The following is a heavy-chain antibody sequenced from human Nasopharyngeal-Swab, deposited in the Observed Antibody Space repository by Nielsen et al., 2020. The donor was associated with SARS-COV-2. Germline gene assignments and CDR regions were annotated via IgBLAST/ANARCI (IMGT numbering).Heavy chain of an antibody. Sequence: GESLKISCAASGFTFRSYAISWVRQAPGKGLEWVPVISGSDYTTYYADSVKGRFTISRDNSKNTVNLQMNSLRVEDTAIYYCAKDRDSGDDSDDYYHYYGMDVWGQGTTVTVFS. CDR1: GFTFRSYA. J-gene: IGHJ6*02. CDR3: AKDRDSGDDSDDYYHYYGMDV. CDR2: ISGSDYTT. D-gene: IGHD5-12*01. V-gene: IGHV3-23*01.